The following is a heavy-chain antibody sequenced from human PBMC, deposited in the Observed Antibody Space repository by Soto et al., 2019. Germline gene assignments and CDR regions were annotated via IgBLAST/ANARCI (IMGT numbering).Heavy chain of an antibody. CDR2: IGAAGDT. CDR1: GFTFSSYG. CDR3: ARVGLSDCSGGSCYSYDY. Sequence: PGGSLRLSCAASGFTFSSYGMHWVRQVTGKGLEWVSAIGAAGDTYYPGSVKGRFTISRENAKNSLYLQMNSLRAGDTAVYYCARVGLSDCSGGSCYSYDYWGQGTLVTVSS. D-gene: IGHD2-15*01. J-gene: IGHJ4*02. V-gene: IGHV3-13*01.